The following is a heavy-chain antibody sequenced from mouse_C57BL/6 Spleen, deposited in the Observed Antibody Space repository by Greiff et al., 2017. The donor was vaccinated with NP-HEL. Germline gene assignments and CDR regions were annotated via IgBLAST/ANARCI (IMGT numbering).Heavy chain of an antibody. J-gene: IGHJ2*01. Sequence: QVQLQQSGPELVKPGASVKISCKASGYAFSSSWMNWVKQRPGKGLEWIGRIYPGDGDTNYNGKFKGKATLTADKSSSTAYMQLSSLTSEDSAVYFCARSLYYGSSYPFDYWGQGTTLTVSS. D-gene: IGHD1-1*01. V-gene: IGHV1-82*01. CDR2: IYPGDGDT. CDR1: GYAFSSSW. CDR3: ARSLYYGSSYPFDY.